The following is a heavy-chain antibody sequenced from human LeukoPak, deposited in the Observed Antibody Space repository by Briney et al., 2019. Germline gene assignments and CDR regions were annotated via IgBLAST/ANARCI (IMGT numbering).Heavy chain of an antibody. CDR3: ARDRSRVSDY. J-gene: IGHJ4*02. CDR1: GFTVSSNY. V-gene: IGHV3-53*01. Sequence: GGSLRLSCAASGFTVSSNYMSWVRQAPGKGLEWVSVIYSGGSTYYADSVKGRFTISRDNCKNSLYLQMNSLRAEDTAVYYCARDRSRVSDYWGQGTLVTVSS. CDR2: IYSGGST.